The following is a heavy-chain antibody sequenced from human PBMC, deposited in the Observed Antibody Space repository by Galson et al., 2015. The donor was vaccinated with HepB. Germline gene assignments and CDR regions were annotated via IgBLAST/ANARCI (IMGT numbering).Heavy chain of an antibody. Sequence: SLRLSCAASGFTFSSYAIMWVRQAPGKGLEWVSGMSDNGDKTFYADSVKGRFTISRDISKNTVYLQMNSLRVEDTALYYCATRSGAIGWYPYFQHWGQGTLVTVSS. V-gene: IGHV3-23*01. D-gene: IGHD6-19*01. CDR1: GFTFSSYA. J-gene: IGHJ1*01. CDR2: MSDNGDKT. CDR3: ATRSGAIGWYPYFQH.